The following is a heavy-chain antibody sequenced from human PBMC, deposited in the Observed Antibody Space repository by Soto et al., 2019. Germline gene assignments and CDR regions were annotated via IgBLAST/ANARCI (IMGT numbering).Heavy chain of an antibody. V-gene: IGHV1-69*01. J-gene: IGHJ4*02. CDR2: IIPKLVSA. D-gene: IGHD5-12*01. CDR1: GGGTLRDYR. CDR3: ARGGGGYNFVTDY. Sequence: QGQLVQSGSKEKEPGSSVKVSCKASGGGTLRDYRTTCVRRAPGQWLKWMRGIIPKLVSANYAQNFQDRVTVTADESTNPVLMEVRLLRSDNTAVYYWARGGGGYNFVTDYWSQGTPLTFCS.